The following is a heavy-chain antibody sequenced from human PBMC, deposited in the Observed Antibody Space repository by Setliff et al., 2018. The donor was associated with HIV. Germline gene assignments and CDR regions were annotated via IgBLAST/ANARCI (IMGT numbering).Heavy chain of an antibody. V-gene: IGHV1-69*05. CDR1: GGTFSSYA. J-gene: IGHJ4*02. CDR3: ARVATVSHPGDYFDY. D-gene: IGHD4-4*01. CDR2: IIPIFGTA. Sequence: SVKVSCKASGGTFSSYAISSVRQAPGQGLEWMGGIIPIFGTANYAQKFQGRVTLTRNTSISTAYMELSSLRSEDTAVYSCARVATVSHPGDYFDYWGQGTLVTVSS.